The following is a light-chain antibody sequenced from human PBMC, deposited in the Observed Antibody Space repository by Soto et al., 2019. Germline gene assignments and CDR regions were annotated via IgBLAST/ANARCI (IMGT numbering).Light chain of an antibody. CDR1: QSVNSTY. Sequence: EIVLTQSPGTLSLSPGERATLSCRASQSVNSTYLAWYRQKPGQAPRLLIYGASRRATGIPDRFSGSGSGTDFTLTISRLEPEDSAVYYCQQYGSSPLYTFGQGTKLEIK. J-gene: IGKJ2*01. CDR2: GAS. CDR3: QQYGSSPLYT. V-gene: IGKV3-20*01.